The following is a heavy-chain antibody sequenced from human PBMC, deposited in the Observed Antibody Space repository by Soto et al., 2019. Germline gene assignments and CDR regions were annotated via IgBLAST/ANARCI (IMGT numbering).Heavy chain of an antibody. Sequence: SVKVSCKASGGTFSSYAISWVRQAPGQGLEWMGGIIPIFGTANYAQKFQGRVTITADESTSTAYMELSSLRSEDTAVYYCASLGGHLGSPTQNYFGYWGQGTLVTVSS. D-gene: IGHD3-10*01. V-gene: IGHV1-69*13. J-gene: IGHJ4*02. CDR1: GGTFSSYA. CDR2: IIPIFGTA. CDR3: ASLGGHLGSPTQNYFGY.